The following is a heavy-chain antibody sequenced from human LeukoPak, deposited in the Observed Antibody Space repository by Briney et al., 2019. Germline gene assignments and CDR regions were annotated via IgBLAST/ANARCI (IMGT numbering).Heavy chain of an antibody. CDR2: VYYSGST. CDR3: ARPSAGGSAYYAMDV. V-gene: IGHV4-59*01. CDR1: GGGISSYY. Sequence: SSETLSLTCTVSGGGISSYYWSWIRQPPGKGLKWIGYVYYSGSTNYNPSLKSRVTISVDTSKHQFSLKLNSVTAADTAVYYCARPSAGGSAYYAMDVWGQGTTVTVSS. J-gene: IGHJ6*02. D-gene: IGHD2-15*01.